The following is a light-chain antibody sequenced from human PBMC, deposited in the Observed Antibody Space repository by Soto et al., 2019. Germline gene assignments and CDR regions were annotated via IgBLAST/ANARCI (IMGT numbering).Light chain of an antibody. CDR3: TSYTTRSNWV. V-gene: IGLV2-14*01. CDR2: EVS. CDR1: SSDVGYYNY. J-gene: IGLJ3*02. Sequence: QSALTQPASVSGSPGQSITISCTGTSSDVGYYNYVSWYQQHPGKAPQLMIYEVSNRPSGVSNRFSGSKSGSTASLTISGLQPEDEADFYCTSYTTRSNWVFGGGTKLTVL.